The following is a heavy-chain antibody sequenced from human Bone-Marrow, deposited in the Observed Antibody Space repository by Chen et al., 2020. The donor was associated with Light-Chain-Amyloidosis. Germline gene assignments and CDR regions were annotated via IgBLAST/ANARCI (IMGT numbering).Heavy chain of an antibody. D-gene: IGHD1-26*01. CDR1: GFPFITDG. CDR3: AKDGTSGSYFYYYYGMDV. J-gene: IGHJ6*02. Sequence: QVQLVESGGGVVRPGGSRRPSGAAPGFPFITDGLHWARQAPGKGLEWVAVISYDGSNKYYADSVKGRFTISRDNSKNTLYLQMNSLRAEDTAVYYCAKDGTSGSYFYYYYGMDVWGQGTTVTVSS. V-gene: IGHV3-30*18. CDR2: ISYDGSNK.